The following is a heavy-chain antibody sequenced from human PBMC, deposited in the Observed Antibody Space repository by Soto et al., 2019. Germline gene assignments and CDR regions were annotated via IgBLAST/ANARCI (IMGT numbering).Heavy chain of an antibody. CDR2: IIPFSGTV. V-gene: IGHV1-69*01. D-gene: IGHD3-10*01. CDR3: AIGSYDSAAGFFGMDV. Sequence: QVQLVQSGAEVKKPGSSVKVSCKASGGSFMSQAISWVRQAPGQGPEWMGGIIPFSGTVTYTQRFQGRLTLTADEPTKTAYMEFSSLRSEDTAVYYWAIGSYDSAAGFFGMDVWGQGTTVTVS. CDR1: GGSFMSQA. J-gene: IGHJ6*02.